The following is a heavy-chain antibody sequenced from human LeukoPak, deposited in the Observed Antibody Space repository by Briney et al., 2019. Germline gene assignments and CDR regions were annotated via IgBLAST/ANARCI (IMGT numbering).Heavy chain of an antibody. CDR3: ARPTTQQWLVVGVV. J-gene: IGHJ6*02. Sequence: GGSLRLSCAASGFTFSDYDMHWVRQATGKGLEWVSAIGTAGDTYYTGSVKGRFTISRENAKNSLYLQMNSLRAGDTAVYYCARPTTQQWLVVGVVWGQGTTVTVSS. D-gene: IGHD6-19*01. CDR1: GFTFSDYD. V-gene: IGHV3-13*01. CDR2: IGTAGDT.